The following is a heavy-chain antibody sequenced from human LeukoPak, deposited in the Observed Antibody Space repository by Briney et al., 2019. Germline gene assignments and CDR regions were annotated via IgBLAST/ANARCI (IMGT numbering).Heavy chain of an antibody. CDR1: GDSIHSSVYY. V-gene: IGHV4-39*01. J-gene: IGHJ3*02. Sequence: PSETLSLTCTVSGDSIHSSVYYWGWVCQPPGKGLEWIGNVYYTGSTFYNPSLESRVTISVDTSKNQFSLKLSSMTAADTAVYFCARHSGPVIPDGLDIWGQGTMVTVSS. CDR3: ARHSGPVIPDGLDI. CDR2: VYYTGST. D-gene: IGHD4-11*01.